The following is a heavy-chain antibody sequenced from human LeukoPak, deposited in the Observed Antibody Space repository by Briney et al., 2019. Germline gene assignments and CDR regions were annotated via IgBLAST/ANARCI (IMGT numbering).Heavy chain of an antibody. CDR1: GYTFTGYY. D-gene: IGHD3-10*01. CDR3: ARMSYRRWFDP. J-gene: IGHJ5*02. V-gene: IGHV1-2*02. Sequence: ASVKVSCKASGYTFTGYYMHWVRQAPGQGLEWMGWINPNSGGTNYARKFQGRVTMTRDTSISTAYMELSRLRSDDTAVYYCARMSYRRWFDPWGQGTLVTVSS. CDR2: INPNSGGT.